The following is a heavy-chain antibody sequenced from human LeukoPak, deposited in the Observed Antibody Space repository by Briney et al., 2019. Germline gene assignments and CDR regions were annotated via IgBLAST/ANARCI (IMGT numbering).Heavy chain of an antibody. CDR2: IIPLLGVA. CDR3: ASDIVGARNWFDA. V-gene: IGHV1-69*02. Sequence: SVKVSCKASGGTFSSDTINWVRQAPGQGLEWMGRIIPLLGVANYAQRFQGRVTITADKSTTTAYMELSSLRFEDMALYYCASDIVGARNWFDAWGQGTLVTVSS. J-gene: IGHJ5*02. D-gene: IGHD1-26*01. CDR1: GGTFSSDT.